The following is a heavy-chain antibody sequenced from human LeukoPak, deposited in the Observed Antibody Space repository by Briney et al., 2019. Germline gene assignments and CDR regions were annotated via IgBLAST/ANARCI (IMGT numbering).Heavy chain of an antibody. CDR2: IYYSGST. V-gene: IGHV4-59*08. CDR1: GGSINSFH. D-gene: IGHD1-26*01. CDR3: ATLALGAGGPEFLH. Sequence: TLAFAFPVSGGSINSFHWSWIRPPPEKGLGWIGYIYYSGSTNYNPSLQSRVTISIDASKNQFSLKLNSVTAADTAVYYCATLALGAGGPEFLHCAEDSVVTVSS. J-gene: IGHJ1*01.